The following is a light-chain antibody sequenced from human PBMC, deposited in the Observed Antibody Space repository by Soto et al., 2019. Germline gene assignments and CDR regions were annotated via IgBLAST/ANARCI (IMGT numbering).Light chain of an antibody. CDR3: QQYEAVVR. V-gene: IGKV3-20*01. CDR1: QSLTTNY. CDR2: AAS. J-gene: IGKJ2*01. Sequence: EIVLTQSPGTLSLSPGERATLSCRASQSLTTNYLAWYQQKPDQALRLLIDAASTRATGIPDRFSGSGSGRLFTLTILGPEPEGVEFCNWQQYEAVVRFGQGTKLEI.